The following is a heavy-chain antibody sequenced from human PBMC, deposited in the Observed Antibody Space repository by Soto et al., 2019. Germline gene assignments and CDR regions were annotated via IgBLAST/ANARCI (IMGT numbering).Heavy chain of an antibody. CDR1: GFTFSSYS. J-gene: IGHJ3*02. V-gene: IGHV3-48*01. CDR2: ISSSSSTI. Sequence: EVQLVESGGGLVQPGGSLRLSCAASGFTFSSYSMNWVRQAPGKGLEWVSYISSSSSTIYYADSVKGRFTISRDNAKNSLYLQMNSLRAEDTAVYYCARDSHDYGDISDAFDIWGQGTMVTVSS. D-gene: IGHD4-17*01. CDR3: ARDSHDYGDISDAFDI.